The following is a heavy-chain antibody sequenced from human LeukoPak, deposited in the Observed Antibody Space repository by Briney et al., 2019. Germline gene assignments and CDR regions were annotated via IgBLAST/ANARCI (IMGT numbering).Heavy chain of an antibody. CDR3: ARDSGYYDSSGYYY. CDR2: IIPIFGTA. V-gene: IGHV1-69*13. D-gene: IGHD3-22*01. J-gene: IGHJ4*02. CDR1: GGTFSSYA. Sequence: SVKVSCKASGGTFSSYAISWVRQAPGQGPEWMGGIIPIFGTANYAQKFQGRVTITADESTSTAYMELSSLRSEDTAVYYCARDSGYYDSSGYYYWGQGTLVTVSS.